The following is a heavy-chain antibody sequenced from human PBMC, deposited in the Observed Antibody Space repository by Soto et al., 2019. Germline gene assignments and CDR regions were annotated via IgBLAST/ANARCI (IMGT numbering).Heavy chain of an antibody. V-gene: IGHV1-2*04. J-gene: IGHJ4*02. CDR2: SNPNSGGT. Sequence: VQLVQSGAEVKKPGASVKVSCKASGYTFTGYYMHWVRQAPGQGLEWMGWSNPNSGGTNYAQKFQGWVTMTRDTSISTAYMELSRLRSDDTAVYYCAREDCSSTSCRGFDYWGQGTLVTVSS. CDR1: GYTFTGYY. D-gene: IGHD2-2*01. CDR3: AREDCSSTSCRGFDY.